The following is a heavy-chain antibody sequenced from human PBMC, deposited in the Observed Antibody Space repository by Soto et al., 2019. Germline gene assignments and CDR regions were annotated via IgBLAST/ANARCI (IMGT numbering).Heavy chain of an antibody. CDR3: ARDISVVVTAINWLDP. CDR2: INAGNGNT. V-gene: IGHV1-3*01. D-gene: IGHD2-21*02. Sequence: ASVKVSCKASGYTFTSYAMHWVRQAPGQRLEWMGWINAGNGNTKYSQKFQGRVTITRDTSASTAYMELSSLRSEDTAVYYCARDISVVVTAINWLDPWGQGTQVTVSS. CDR1: GYTFTSYA. J-gene: IGHJ5*02.